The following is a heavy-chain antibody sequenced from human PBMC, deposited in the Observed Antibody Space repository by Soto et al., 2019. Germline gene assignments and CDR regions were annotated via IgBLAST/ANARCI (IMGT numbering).Heavy chain of an antibody. CDR2: IYYSGST. CDR3: ARGYRQSGDSSSWVFDY. J-gene: IGHJ4*02. D-gene: IGHD6-13*01. V-gene: IGHV4-31*03. CDR1: GGSINSGGYY. Sequence: QVQLQESGPGLVKPSQTLSLICTVSGGSINSGGYYWNWIRQHPGKGLEWIGYIYYSGSTYYNPFLRSRVTRSADTSENQFSLKLSSVTAADTAVYFCARGYRQSGDSSSWVFDYWGQGTLVNVSS.